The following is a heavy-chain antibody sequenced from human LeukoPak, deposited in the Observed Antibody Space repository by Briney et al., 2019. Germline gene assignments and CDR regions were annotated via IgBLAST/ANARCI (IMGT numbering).Heavy chain of an antibody. CDR1: GGSISSYY. Sequence: PSETLSLTCTVSGGSISSYYWSWLRQPAGKGLEWIGRIYTSGSTNYNPSLKSRVTMSVDTSKNQFSLKLSSVTAADTAVYYCARGQAPELYCSGSSCYENWFDPWGQGTLVTVSS. CDR3: ARGQAPELYCSGSSCYENWFDP. J-gene: IGHJ5*02. D-gene: IGHD2-15*01. V-gene: IGHV4-4*07. CDR2: IYTSGST.